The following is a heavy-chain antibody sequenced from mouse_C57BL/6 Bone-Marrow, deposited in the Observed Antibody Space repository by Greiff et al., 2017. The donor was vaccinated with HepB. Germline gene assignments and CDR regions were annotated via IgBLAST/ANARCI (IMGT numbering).Heavy chain of an antibody. V-gene: IGHV8-12*01. Sequence: QVTLKESGPGILQSSQTLSLTCSFSGFSLSTSGMGVSWIRQPSGKGLEWLAHIYWDDDKRYNPSLKSRLTISKDTSRNQVFLKITSVDTADTATYYCARRDGGSGTSWFAYWGQGTLVTVSA. J-gene: IGHJ3*01. D-gene: IGHD3-2*02. CDR1: GFSLSTSGMG. CDR2: IYWDDDK. CDR3: ARRDGGSGTSWFAY.